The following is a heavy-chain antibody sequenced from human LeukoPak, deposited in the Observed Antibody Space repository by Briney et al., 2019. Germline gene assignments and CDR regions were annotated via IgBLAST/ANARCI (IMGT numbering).Heavy chain of an antibody. D-gene: IGHD6-13*01. CDR2: RHHSGIT. CDR1: GGSISSSNW. J-gene: IGHJ4*02. CDR3: ARKPIIGSAWYYFDY. Sequence: SETPSLTCVVSGGSISSSNWWAWVRQPPGKGLEWIGERHHSGITNYNPSLTSRVTMSVDTSKNQFSLKLSSVTAADTAVYYCARKPIIGSAWYYFDYWGQGTLVTVSS. V-gene: IGHV4-4*02.